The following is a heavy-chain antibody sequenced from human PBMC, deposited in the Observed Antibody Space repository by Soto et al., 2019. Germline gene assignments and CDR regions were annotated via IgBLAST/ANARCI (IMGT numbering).Heavy chain of an antibody. D-gene: IGHD3-22*01. CDR1: GYTLTELS. J-gene: IGHJ4*02. CDR2: FDPEDGET. Sequence: ASVKVSCKVSGYTLTELSMHWVRQAPGKGLEWMGGFDPEDGETIYAQKFQGRVTMTEDTSTDKAYMELSSLRSEDTAVYYCATFTPVVNRNFDYWGQGTLVTVSS. CDR3: ATFTPVVNRNFDY. V-gene: IGHV1-24*01.